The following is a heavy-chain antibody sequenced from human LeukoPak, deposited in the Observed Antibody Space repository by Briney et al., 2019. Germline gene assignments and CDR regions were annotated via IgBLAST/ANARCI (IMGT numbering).Heavy chain of an antibody. CDR1: GFNFNTFI. J-gene: IGHJ3*02. D-gene: IGHD2-2*01. CDR3: AKVGKGQLLEAFDI. CDR2: LRAGGPYGTEK. Sequence: GGSLRLSCATSGFNFNTFIMHWVRHGPGKGLEWVTFLRAGGPYGTEKFYADSVKGRFTTSRDNSKNTVYLQMNALRPEDTAMYYCAKVGKGQLLEAFDIWGQGTMVTVSP. V-gene: IGHV3-30*02.